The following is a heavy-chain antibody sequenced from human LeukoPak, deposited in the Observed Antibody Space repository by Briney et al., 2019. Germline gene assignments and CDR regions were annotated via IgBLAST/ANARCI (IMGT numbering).Heavy chain of an antibody. Sequence: ASVKVSCKASGYTFTSYGISWVRQAPGQGLEWMGWISAYNGNTNCAQKLQGRVTMTTDTSTSTAYMELRSLRSDDTAVYYCARESFDILTGPTRPHAFDIWGQGTMVTVSS. D-gene: IGHD3-9*01. V-gene: IGHV1-18*01. CDR2: ISAYNGNT. J-gene: IGHJ3*02. CDR1: GYTFTSYG. CDR3: ARESFDILTGPTRPHAFDI.